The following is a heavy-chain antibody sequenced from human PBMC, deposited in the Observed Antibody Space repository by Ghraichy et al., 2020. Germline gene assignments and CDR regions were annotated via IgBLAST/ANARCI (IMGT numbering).Heavy chain of an antibody. Sequence: GGSLRLSCAASGFTFDDYAMHWVRQAPGKGLEWVSGISWNSGSIGYADSVKGRFTISRDNAKNSLYLQMNSLRAEDTALYYCAKDGSSSGWYIGDAFDIWGQGTMVTVSS. V-gene: IGHV3-9*01. CDR3: AKDGSSSGWYIGDAFDI. CDR1: GFTFDDYA. CDR2: ISWNSGSI. D-gene: IGHD6-19*01. J-gene: IGHJ3*02.